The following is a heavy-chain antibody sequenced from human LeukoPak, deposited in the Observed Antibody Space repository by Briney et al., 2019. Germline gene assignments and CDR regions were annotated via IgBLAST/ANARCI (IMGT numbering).Heavy chain of an antibody. J-gene: IGHJ3*02. CDR3: ARVVGATNDAFDI. CDR2: IKQDGSEK. CDR1: GFTFSSYW. Sequence: GGSLRLSCAASGFTFSSYWMSWVRQAPGKGLEWVANIKQDGSEKYYVDSVKGRFTISRDNAKNSLYLQMISLRAEDTAVYYCARVVGATNDAFDIWGQGTMVTVSS. D-gene: IGHD1-26*01. V-gene: IGHV3-7*01.